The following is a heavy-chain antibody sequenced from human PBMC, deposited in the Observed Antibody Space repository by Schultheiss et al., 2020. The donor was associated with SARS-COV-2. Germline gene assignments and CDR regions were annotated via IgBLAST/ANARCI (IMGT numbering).Heavy chain of an antibody. CDR2: ISYDGSNK. J-gene: IGHJ3*02. V-gene: IGHV3-30*18. CDR1: GFTFSSYG. D-gene: IGHD1-7*01. Sequence: GGSLRLSCAASGFTFSSYGMHWVRQAPGKGLEWVAVISYDGSNKYYADSVKGRFTISRDNAKNSLYLQMNSLRAEDTAVYYCAKSKGGNYKDAFDIWGQGTMVTVSS. CDR3: AKSKGGNYKDAFDI.